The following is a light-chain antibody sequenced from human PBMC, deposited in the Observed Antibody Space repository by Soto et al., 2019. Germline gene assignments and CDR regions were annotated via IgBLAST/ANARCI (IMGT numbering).Light chain of an antibody. CDR2: AAA. CDR3: LQDYNYPHT. V-gene: IGKV1-6*01. Sequence: AIQMTQSPSSLSASVGDRVTITCRASQVIRNDLGWYQQKPGKAPTVLIFAAASLQRGVPSRFSGSGSGTDFTLTISSLQPEDFATYYCLQDYNYPHTFGQGTKVESK. J-gene: IGKJ1*01. CDR1: QVIRND.